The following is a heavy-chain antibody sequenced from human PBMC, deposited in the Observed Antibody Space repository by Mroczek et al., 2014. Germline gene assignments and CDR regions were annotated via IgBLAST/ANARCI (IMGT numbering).Heavy chain of an antibody. J-gene: IGHJ5*02. CDR3: ARERWGIAVAGTEGGFDP. V-gene: IGHV1-69*12. D-gene: IGHD6-19*01. CDR1: GGTFSSYA. CDR2: IIPIFGTA. Sequence: QVQLVQSGAEVKKPGSSVKVSCKASGGTFSSYAISWVRQAPGQGLEWMGGIIPIFGTANYAQKFQGRVTITADESTSTAYMELSSLRSEDTAVYYCARERWGIAVAGTEGGFDPWGQGNPGSPSPQ.